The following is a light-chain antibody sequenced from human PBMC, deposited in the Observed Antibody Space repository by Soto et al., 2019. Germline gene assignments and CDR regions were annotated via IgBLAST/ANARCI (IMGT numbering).Light chain of an antibody. CDR1: QSVSSY. J-gene: IGKJ4*01. CDR3: QQRSNWPPELT. CDR2: AAS. V-gene: IGKV3-11*01. Sequence: EIVLTQSPATLSLSPGERATLSCRASQSVSSYLAWYQQKPGQAPRLLIYAASNRATGIPARFSGSGSGTDFTLTISSLEPEDFAVYYCQQRSNWPPELTFRGGTKVEMK.